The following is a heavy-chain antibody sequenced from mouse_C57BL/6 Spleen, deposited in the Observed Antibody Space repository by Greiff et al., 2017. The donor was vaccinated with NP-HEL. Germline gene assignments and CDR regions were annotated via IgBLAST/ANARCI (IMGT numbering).Heavy chain of an antibody. CDR1: GYTFTSYW. CDR2: IDPNSGGT. J-gene: IGHJ3*01. V-gene: IGHV1-72*01. CDR3: ARIYYDYDGFAY. Sequence: QVQLQQPGAELVKPGASVKLSCKASGYTFTSYWMHWVKQRPGRGLEWIGRIDPNSGGTKYNEQFKSKATLTVDKPSSTAYMQLSSLTSEDSAVYYCARIYYDYDGFAYWGQGTLVTVSA. D-gene: IGHD2-4*01.